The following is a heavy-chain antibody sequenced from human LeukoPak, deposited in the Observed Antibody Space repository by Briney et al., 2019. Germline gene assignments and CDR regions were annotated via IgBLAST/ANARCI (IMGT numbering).Heavy chain of an antibody. CDR1: GGSISSYY. Sequence: SETLSFTCTVSGGSISSYYWSWIRQPPGKGLEWIGYIYYTGPTNYNPSLKNRVTISVDTSRNQFSLKVTSVTAADTAVYYCGRQGTHDYGDFVDYWGQGTQVTVSS. D-gene: IGHD4-17*01. CDR2: IYYTGPT. V-gene: IGHV4-59*08. J-gene: IGHJ4*02. CDR3: GRQGTHDYGDFVDY.